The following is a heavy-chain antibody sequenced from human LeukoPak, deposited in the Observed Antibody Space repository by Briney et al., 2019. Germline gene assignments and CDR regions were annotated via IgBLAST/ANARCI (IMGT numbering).Heavy chain of an antibody. V-gene: IGHV3-33*01. J-gene: IGHJ5*02. CDR1: GYTFSNSG. Sequence: PGGSLRLSCVASGYTFSNSGLHWVRQTPGKGLEWVAVIWYDGSNKYYADSVKGRFTISRDNSKNTLYLQMNSLRAEDTAVYYCARDRKYYYDGSGSFHNWFDPWGQGTLVTVSS. CDR2: IWYDGSNK. D-gene: IGHD3-22*01. CDR3: ARDRKYYYDGSGSFHNWFDP.